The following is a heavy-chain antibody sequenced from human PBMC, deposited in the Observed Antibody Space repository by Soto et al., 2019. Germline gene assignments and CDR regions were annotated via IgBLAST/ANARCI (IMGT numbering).Heavy chain of an antibody. CDR1: GFTFSSYG. V-gene: IGHV3-33*01. CDR2: IWYDGSNK. Sequence: QVQLVESGGGVVQPGRSLRLSCAASGFTFSSYGMQWVRQAPGKGLEWVAVIWYDGSNKYYADSVKGRFTISRDNSKNTLYLQMNSLRAEDTAVYYCAREGCSGGSCYPIGEWGQGTLVTVSS. D-gene: IGHD2-15*01. J-gene: IGHJ4*02. CDR3: AREGCSGGSCYPIGE.